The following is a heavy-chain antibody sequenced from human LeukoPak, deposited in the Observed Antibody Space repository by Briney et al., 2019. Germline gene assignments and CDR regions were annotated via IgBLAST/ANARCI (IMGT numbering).Heavy chain of an antibody. D-gene: IGHD2-21*01. CDR2: ITGSGDNT. Sequence: GGSLRLSCAASGFTFGSYAMTWVRQAPGKGLEWVSVITGSGDNTYYADSVKGRFTISRDNSKNTLYLQMNSLRAEDTAVYYCAKEVIRYWYFDPWGRGTLLTVSS. J-gene: IGHJ2*01. V-gene: IGHV3-23*01. CDR3: AKEVIRYWYFDP. CDR1: GFTFGSYA.